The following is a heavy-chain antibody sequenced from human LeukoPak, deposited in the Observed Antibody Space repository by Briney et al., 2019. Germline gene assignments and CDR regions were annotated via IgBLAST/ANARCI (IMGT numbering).Heavy chain of an antibody. D-gene: IGHD1-26*01. J-gene: IGHJ4*02. CDR1: GFTFSSYS. CDR2: ISSSSSTI. CDR3: ARDRDTGSHKIDY. V-gene: IGHV3-48*04. Sequence: SGGSLRLSCAASGFTFSSYSMNWVRQAPGKGLEWVSYISSSSSTIYYADSVKGRFTISRDNAKNSLYLEMKSLRAEDTAVYYCARDRDTGSHKIDYWGQGTLVTVSS.